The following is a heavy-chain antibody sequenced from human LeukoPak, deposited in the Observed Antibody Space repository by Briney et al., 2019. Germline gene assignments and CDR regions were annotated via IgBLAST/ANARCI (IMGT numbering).Heavy chain of an antibody. V-gene: IGHV1-2*02. J-gene: IGHJ5*02. CDR1: GGTFSSYA. D-gene: IGHD2-2*01. CDR2: IIPNSGGT. CDR3: ARDDVPAAIDP. Sequence: ASVKVSCKASGGTFSSYAISWVRQAPGQGLEWMGGIIPNSGGTNYAQKFQGRVTMTRDTSISTAYMELSRLRSDDTAVYYCARDDVPAAIDPWGQGTLVTVSS.